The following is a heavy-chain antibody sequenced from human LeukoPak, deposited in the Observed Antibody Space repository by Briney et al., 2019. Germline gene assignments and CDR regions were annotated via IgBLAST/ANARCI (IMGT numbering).Heavy chain of an antibody. CDR2: ISGSGGST. CDR3: TKDKGAGWLLRSNWFDP. V-gene: IGHV3-23*01. J-gene: IGHJ5*02. D-gene: IGHD3-22*01. CDR1: GFTFSSYA. Sequence: PGGSLRLSCAASGFTFSSYAMSWVRQAPGKGLEWVSAISGSGGSTYYADSVKGRFTISRDNSKNTLYLQMNSLRAEDSALYYCTKDKGAGWLLRSNWFDPWGQGTLVTVSS.